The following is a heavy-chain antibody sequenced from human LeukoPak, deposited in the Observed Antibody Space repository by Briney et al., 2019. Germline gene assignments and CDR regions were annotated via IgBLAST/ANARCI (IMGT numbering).Heavy chain of an antibody. Sequence: GGSLRLSCAASGFTFRIYAMSWVRQAPGKGLEWVSAISGSDGSTNYADSVKGRFSISRDNSKNTLYLHMKSLTAEDTAVYYCAKEDIVVVVAARPDYWGQGTLVTVSS. J-gene: IGHJ4*02. V-gene: IGHV3-23*01. CDR2: ISGSDGST. CDR3: AKEDIVVVVAARPDY. CDR1: GFTFRIYA. D-gene: IGHD2-15*01.